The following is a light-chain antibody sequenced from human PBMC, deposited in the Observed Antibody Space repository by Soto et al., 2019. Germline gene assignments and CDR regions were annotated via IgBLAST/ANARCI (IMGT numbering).Light chain of an antibody. CDR3: QQFNNWPVT. Sequence: DIQMTQSPSTLSASVGDRVTITCRASQSISSWLAWYQQKPGKAPKLLIYDASALPRGVPSRFSGSGSGTKFTLTIASLQPDDFATYYCQQFNNWPVTFGPGTKVDIK. CDR2: DAS. V-gene: IGKV1-5*01. CDR1: QSISSW. J-gene: IGKJ3*01.